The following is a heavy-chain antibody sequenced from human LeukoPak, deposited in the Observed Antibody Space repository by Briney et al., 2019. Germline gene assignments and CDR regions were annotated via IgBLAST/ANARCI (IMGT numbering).Heavy chain of an antibody. J-gene: IGHJ4*02. V-gene: IGHV1-2*02. D-gene: IGHD3-3*01. CDR2: INPNSGGT. Sequence: GASVKVSCKASGYTFTGYYMHWVRQAPGQGLEWMGWINPNSGGTNYAQKFQGRVTMTRDTSISTAYMELGRLRSDDTAVYYCARSDYDFWSGYSYFDYWGQGTLVTVSS. CDR1: GYTFTGYY. CDR3: ARSDYDFWSGYSYFDY.